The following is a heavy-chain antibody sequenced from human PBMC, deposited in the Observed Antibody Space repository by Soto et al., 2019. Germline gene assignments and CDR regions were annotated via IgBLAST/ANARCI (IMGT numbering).Heavy chain of an antibody. CDR1: GYTFTSYY. V-gene: IGHV1-46*01. Sequence: QVQLVQSGAAVKKPGASVKVSCKASGYTFTSYYMHWVRQAPGPGIEWMGIINPSGGSTSYAQKFQGRVTMTRDTSTSTVYMELSSLRSEDTAVYYCARDLIHYYDSSGYYLGYWGQGTLVTVSS. J-gene: IGHJ4*02. D-gene: IGHD3-22*01. CDR3: ARDLIHYYDSSGYYLGY. CDR2: INPSGGST.